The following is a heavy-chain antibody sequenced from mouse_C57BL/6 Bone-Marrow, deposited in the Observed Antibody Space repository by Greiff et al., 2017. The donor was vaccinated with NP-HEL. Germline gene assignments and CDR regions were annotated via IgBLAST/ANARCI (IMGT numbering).Heavy chain of an antibody. CDR2: IHPNRGST. V-gene: IGHV1-64*01. CDR1: GYTFTSYW. Sequence: QVQLQQPGAELVKPGASVKLSCKASGYTFTSYWMHWVKQRPGQGLEWIGMIHPNRGSTNYNEKFKSKATLTVDKSSSTAYMQLISRTSEDSACAFCSRIFYYGSLQWGQGTSVTVSS. D-gene: IGHD1-1*01. J-gene: IGHJ4*01. CDR3: SRIFYYGSLQ.